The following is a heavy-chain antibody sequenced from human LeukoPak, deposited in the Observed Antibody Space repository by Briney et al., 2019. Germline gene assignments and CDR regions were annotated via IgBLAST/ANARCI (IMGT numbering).Heavy chain of an antibody. J-gene: IGHJ4*02. D-gene: IGHD2-15*01. CDR2: MRGRSNNFI. CDR3: ARTSCSGGSCNLDF. V-gene: IGHV3-11*03. Sequence: GGSLRLSCAASGFSFSDYYMSWIRQAPGKGLEWLSYMRGRSNNFINYADSVKGRFIISRDNPRNSLYLQMNSLRAEDTAVYYCARTSCSGGSCNLDFWGQGALVTVSS. CDR1: GFSFSDYY.